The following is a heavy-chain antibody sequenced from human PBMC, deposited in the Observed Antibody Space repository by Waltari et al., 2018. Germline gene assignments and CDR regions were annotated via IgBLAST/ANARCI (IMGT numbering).Heavy chain of an antibody. CDR2: TKNRRNYYTT. V-gene: IGHV3-72*01. CDR3: ARWDSGSCGD. CDR1: GFAFIDHY. Sequence: EVHLVESGGGLVQPGGSIRLSCATSGFAFIDHYIDWVRQAPGKGLEWVGRTKNRRNYYTTEYAASVRGRFTILRDDSRNSVYLQMNSLKPEDTAVYYCARWDSGSCGDWGQGTLVTVSS. D-gene: IGHD1-26*01. J-gene: IGHJ4*02.